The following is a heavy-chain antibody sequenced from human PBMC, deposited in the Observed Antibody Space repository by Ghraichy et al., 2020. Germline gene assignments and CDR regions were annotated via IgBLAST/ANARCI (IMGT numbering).Heavy chain of an antibody. CDR3: AKSQSVAATPKGPNWFDP. V-gene: IGHV3-23*01. J-gene: IGHJ5*02. Sequence: GESLNISCAASGFTFSSYAMSWVRQAPGKGLEWVSAISGSGGSTYYADSVKGRFTISRDNSKNTLYLQMNSLRAEDTAVYYCAKSQSVAATPKGPNWFDPWGQGTLVTVSS. CDR1: GFTFSSYA. CDR2: ISGSGGST. D-gene: IGHD2-15*01.